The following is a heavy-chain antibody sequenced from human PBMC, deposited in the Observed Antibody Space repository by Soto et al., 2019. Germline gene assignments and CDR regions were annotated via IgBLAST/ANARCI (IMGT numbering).Heavy chain of an antibody. Sequence: PSETLSLTCAVYGGSFSGYYWSWIRQPPGKGLEWIGEINHSGSTNYNPSLKSRVTISVDTSKNQFSLKLSSVTAADTAVYYCARGPRSGYXIRXDYWGQGTLVTVSS. CDR1: GGSFSGYY. V-gene: IGHV4-34*01. CDR2: INHSGST. CDR3: ARGPRSGYXIRXDY. J-gene: IGHJ4*02. D-gene: IGHD3-3*01.